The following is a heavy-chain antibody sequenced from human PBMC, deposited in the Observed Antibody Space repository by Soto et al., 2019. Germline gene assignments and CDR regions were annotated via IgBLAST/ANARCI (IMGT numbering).Heavy chain of an antibody. CDR1: GFTFSSYA. D-gene: IGHD2-15*01. CDR2: ISGRGGST. J-gene: IGHJ6*03. Sequence: EVQLLESGGGLVQPGGSLRLSCAASGFTFSSYAMSWVRQAPGKGLEWVSAISGRGGSTYYADSVKGRFTISRDNSKNTLYLQMNSLRAEDTAVYYCAKRDIVVVVAAKESYYYYYMDVWGKGTTVTVSS. V-gene: IGHV3-23*01. CDR3: AKRDIVVVVAAKESYYYYYMDV.